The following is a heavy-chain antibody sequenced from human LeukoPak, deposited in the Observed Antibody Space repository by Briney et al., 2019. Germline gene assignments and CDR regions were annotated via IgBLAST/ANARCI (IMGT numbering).Heavy chain of an antibody. CDR3: ARGYGDYAAFDI. D-gene: IGHD4-17*01. V-gene: IGHV4-59*01. CDR1: GVSISSYY. Sequence: PSETLSLTCTVSGVSISSYYWSWIRQPPGKGLEWIGYIYYSGNTNYNPSLKSRVTISVDTSKNQFSLKLRSVTAADTDVYYCARGYGDYAAFDIWGQGTMVTVSS. CDR2: IYYSGNT. J-gene: IGHJ3*02.